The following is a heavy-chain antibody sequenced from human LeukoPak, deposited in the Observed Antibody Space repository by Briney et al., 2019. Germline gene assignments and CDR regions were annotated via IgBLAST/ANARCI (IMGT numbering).Heavy chain of an antibody. J-gene: IGHJ4*02. Sequence: GGSLRLSCAASGFTFSSYAMHWVRQAPGKGLEWVAVISYDGSNKYYADSVKGRFTISRDNSKNTLYLQMNSLRAEDTAVYYCARDRSEAGIAAAGITGLFDYWGQGTLVTVSS. CDR2: ISYDGSNK. CDR3: ARDRSEAGIAAAGITGLFDY. CDR1: GFTFSSYA. D-gene: IGHD6-13*01. V-gene: IGHV3-30-3*01.